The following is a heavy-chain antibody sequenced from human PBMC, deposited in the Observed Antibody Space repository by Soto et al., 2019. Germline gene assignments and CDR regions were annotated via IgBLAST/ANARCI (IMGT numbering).Heavy chain of an antibody. D-gene: IGHD3-10*01. CDR1: GGTFSSYT. J-gene: IGHJ5*02. CDR2: IIPILGIA. CDR3: ASSPGSGSYYNGGVWFDP. Sequence: QVQLVQSGAEVKKPGSSVKVSCKASGGTFSSYTISWVRQAPGQGLEWMGRIIPILGIANYAQKFQGRVTITADKSTSEAYMELSSLRSEDTAVYYCASSPGSGSYYNGGVWFDPWGQGTLVTVSS. V-gene: IGHV1-69*02.